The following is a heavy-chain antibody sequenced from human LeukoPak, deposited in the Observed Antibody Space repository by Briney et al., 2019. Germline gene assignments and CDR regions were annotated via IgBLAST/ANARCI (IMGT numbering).Heavy chain of an antibody. CDR2: INPNSGGT. CDR1: GYTFTGYY. D-gene: IGHD6-13*01. V-gene: IGHV1-2*02. Sequence: GASVKVSCKASGYTFTGYYMHWVRQAPGQGLEWMGWINPNSGGTNYAQKFQGRVTITADESTSTAYMELSSLRSEDTAVYYCARGGYFNTYYYYYMDVWGKGTTVTISS. J-gene: IGHJ6*03. CDR3: ARGGYFNTYYYYYMDV.